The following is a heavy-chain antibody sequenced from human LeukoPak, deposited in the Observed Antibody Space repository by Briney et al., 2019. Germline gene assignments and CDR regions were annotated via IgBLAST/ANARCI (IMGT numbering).Heavy chain of an antibody. Sequence: PGGSLRLSCAASGFTFSSYSMNWVRQAPGKGPEWVSFTSGTSNTIHYADSVKGRFTISRDNAQNSLYLQMNSLRGEDTAVYYCATSGSYRFDYWGQGTLVIVSS. J-gene: IGHJ4*02. CDR1: GFTFSSYS. V-gene: IGHV3-48*01. D-gene: IGHD1-26*01. CDR3: ATSGSYRFDY. CDR2: TSGTSNTI.